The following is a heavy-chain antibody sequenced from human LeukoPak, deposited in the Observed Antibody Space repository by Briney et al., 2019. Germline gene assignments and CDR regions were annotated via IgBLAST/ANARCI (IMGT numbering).Heavy chain of an antibody. V-gene: IGHV4-30-4*01. J-gene: IGHJ4*02. CDR2: IYYSGST. D-gene: IGHD3-22*01. CDR3: ARGGVNHRDWEKITMIAD. Sequence: SETLSLTCTVSGYSISSGYYWSWIRQPPGKGLEWIGYIYYSGSTYYNPSLKSRVTISVDTSKNQFSLKLSSVTAADTAVYYCARGGVNHRDWEKITMIADWGQGTLVTVSS. CDR1: GYSISSGYY.